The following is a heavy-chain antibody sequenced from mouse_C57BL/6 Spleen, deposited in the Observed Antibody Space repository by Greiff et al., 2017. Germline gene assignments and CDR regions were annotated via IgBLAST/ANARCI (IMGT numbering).Heavy chain of an antibody. D-gene: IGHD4-1*01. CDR1: GYTFTSYW. CDR2: IYPSDSET. V-gene: IGHV1-61*01. Sequence: QVHVKQPGAELVRPGSSVKLSCKASGYTFTSYWMDWVKQRPGQGLEWIGNIYPSDSETHYNQKFKDKATLTVDKSSSTAYMQLSSLTSEDSAVYYCARRETGTWDYWGQGTTLTVSS. J-gene: IGHJ2*01. CDR3: ARRETGTWDY.